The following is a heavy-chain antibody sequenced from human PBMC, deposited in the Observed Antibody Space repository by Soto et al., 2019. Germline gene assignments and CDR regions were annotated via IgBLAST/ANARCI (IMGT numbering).Heavy chain of an antibody. CDR2: INHSGST. J-gene: IGHJ4*02. CDR1: GGSFSGYY. CDR3: ARDRAYYESSGLYFDY. V-gene: IGHV4-34*01. Sequence: SETLSLTCAVYGGSFSGYYWSWIRQPPGKGLEWIGEINHSGSTNYNPSLKSRVTISVDTSKSQFSLKLSSVTAADTAVYYCARDRAYYESSGLYFDYWGQGTLVTVSS. D-gene: IGHD3-22*01.